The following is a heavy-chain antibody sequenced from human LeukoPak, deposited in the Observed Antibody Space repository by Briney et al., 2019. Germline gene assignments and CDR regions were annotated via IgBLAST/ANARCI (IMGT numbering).Heavy chain of an antibody. Sequence: PAGSLRLSCAASGFTFSSYAMGWVRQAPGKGLEWVSRISASGGSTYYADSVKGRFNISRHNSKNTLDLQMDRLRAEDTAVYYCAKLHSRDYYGYIGYWGQGTLVTVSS. CDR2: ISASGGST. V-gene: IGHV3-23*01. CDR3: AKLHSRDYYGYIGY. J-gene: IGHJ4*02. CDR1: GFTFSSYA. D-gene: IGHD6-25*01.